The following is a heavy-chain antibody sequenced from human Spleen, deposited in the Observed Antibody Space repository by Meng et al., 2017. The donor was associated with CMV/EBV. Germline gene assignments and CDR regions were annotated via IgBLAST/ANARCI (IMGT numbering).Heavy chain of an antibody. CDR3: ARGIDY. CDR2: INSDGSST. Sequence: GGSLRLSCAASGFTFSHYWMSWVRQTPGKGLEWVSRINSDGSSTSYADSVKGRFTISRDNAKNTLYLQMNSLRAEDTAVYYCARGIDYWGQGTLVTVSS. J-gene: IGHJ4*02. CDR1: GFTFSHYW. V-gene: IGHV3-74*01.